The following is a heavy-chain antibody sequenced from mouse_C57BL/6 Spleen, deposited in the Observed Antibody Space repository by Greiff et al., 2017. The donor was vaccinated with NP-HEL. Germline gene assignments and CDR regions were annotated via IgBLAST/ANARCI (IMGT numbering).Heavy chain of an antibody. J-gene: IGHJ2*01. D-gene: IGHD2-2*01. CDR1: GYAFSSSW. CDR2: IYPGDGDT. CDR3: ARERGLRGDFDY. V-gene: IGHV1-82*01. Sequence: VKLQESGPELVKPGASVKISCKASGYAFSSSWMNWVKQRPGKGLEWIGRIYPGDGDTNYNGKFKGKATLTADKSSSTAYMQLSSLTSEDSAVYFCARERGLRGDFDYWGQGTTLTVSS.